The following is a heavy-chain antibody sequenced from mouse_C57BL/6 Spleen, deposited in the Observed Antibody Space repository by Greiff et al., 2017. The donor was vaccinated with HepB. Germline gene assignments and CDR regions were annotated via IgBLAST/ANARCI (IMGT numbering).Heavy chain of an antibody. CDR3: ARQGFITTGAWFAY. J-gene: IGHJ3*01. Sequence: EVQLVESGGGLVKPGGSLKLSCAASGFTFSDYGMHWVRQAPEKGLEWVAYISSGSSTIYYADTVKGRFTISRDNAKNTLFLQMTSLRSEDTAMYYCARQGFITTGAWFAYWGQGTLVTVSA. D-gene: IGHD1-1*01. CDR1: GFTFSDYG. CDR2: ISSGSSTI. V-gene: IGHV5-17*01.